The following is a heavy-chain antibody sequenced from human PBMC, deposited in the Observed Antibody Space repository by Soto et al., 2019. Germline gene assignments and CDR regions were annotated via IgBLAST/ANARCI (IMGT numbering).Heavy chain of an antibody. Sequence: PPETVSLTCAVSGGSISSGGYSWSWIRQPPGKGLEWIGYIYHSGSTYYNPSLKSRVTISVERSKNQFSLKLSSVTAADTAVYFCARVDTAMGGPYYYGMDVWGQGTTVTVSS. J-gene: IGHJ6*02. CDR3: ARVDTAMGGPYYYGMDV. V-gene: IGHV4-30-2*01. D-gene: IGHD5-18*01. CDR2: IYHSGST. CDR1: GGSISSGGYS.